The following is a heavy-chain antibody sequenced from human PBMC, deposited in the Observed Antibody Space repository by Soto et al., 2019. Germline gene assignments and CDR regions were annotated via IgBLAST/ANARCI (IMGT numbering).Heavy chain of an antibody. CDR2: IIPVLGTI. CDR1: GGTFSSYG. D-gene: IGHD2-21*02. V-gene: IGHV1-69*06. Sequence: QVQLVQSGAELKKPGSSVNVSCKASGGTFSSYGFNWVRQAPGQGLEWMGGIIPVLGTINYALKFQGRVTITADKSTNTVYMDVSSLRSEDTALYYFARWTLFRCGDSDYDHWGLGTLVTVSS. J-gene: IGHJ4*02. CDR3: ARWTLFRCGDSDYDH.